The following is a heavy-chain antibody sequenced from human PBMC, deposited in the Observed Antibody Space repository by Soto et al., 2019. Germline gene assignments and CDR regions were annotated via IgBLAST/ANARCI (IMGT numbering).Heavy chain of an antibody. D-gene: IGHD2-15*01. Sequence: GSLRLSCAASGFTFSSYSMNWVRQAPGKGXEWVSSISSSSSYIYYADSVKGRFTISRDNAKNSLYLQMNSLRAEDTAVYYCARESSRFVVVVAATRYYGMDVWGQGTTVTVCS. CDR3: ARESSRFVVVVAATRYYGMDV. CDR1: GFTFSSYS. V-gene: IGHV3-21*01. J-gene: IGHJ6*02. CDR2: ISSSSSYI.